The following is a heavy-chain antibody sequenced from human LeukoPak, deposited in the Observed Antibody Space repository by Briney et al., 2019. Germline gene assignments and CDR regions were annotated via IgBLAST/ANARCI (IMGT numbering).Heavy chain of an antibody. D-gene: IGHD6-19*01. J-gene: IGHJ6*02. CDR2: ISAYNGNT. CDR3: ARATVAEDGMDV. CDR1: GYTFTSYG. V-gene: IGHV1-18*01. Sequence: DSVKVACKASGYTFTSYGISWVRQAPGQGLEWMGWISAYNGNTNCAQKLQGRVTMTTDTSTSTAYMDLRSLRSDDTAVYYCARATVAEDGMDVWGQGTTVTVSS.